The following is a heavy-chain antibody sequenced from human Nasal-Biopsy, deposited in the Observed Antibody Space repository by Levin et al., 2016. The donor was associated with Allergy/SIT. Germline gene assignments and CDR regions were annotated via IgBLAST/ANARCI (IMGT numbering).Heavy chain of an antibody. CDR1: GFTLSNFN. Sequence: GGSLRLSCAASGFTLSNFNMIWVRQSPGKGLEWVSTMNGGRSYIYYSDSVKGRFIISRDNYKNSLYLQMDRLRVEDTATYYCARELAAASREHYLATWGQGTLVTVSP. V-gene: IGHV3-21*06. D-gene: IGHD1/OR15-1a*01. CDR2: MNGGRSYI. CDR3: ARELAAASREHYLAT. J-gene: IGHJ5*02.